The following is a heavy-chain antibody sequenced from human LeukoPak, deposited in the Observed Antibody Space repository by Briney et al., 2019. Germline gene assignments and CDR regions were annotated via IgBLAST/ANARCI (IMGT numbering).Heavy chain of an antibody. CDR2: ISYDGSNS. V-gene: IGHV3-30*18. CDR3: AKALTNYDSSGGVGR. J-gene: IGHJ4*02. D-gene: IGHD3-22*01. Sequence: GGSLRLSCAASGFTFSSYGMHWVRQAPGKGLEWVTVISYDGSNSYYADSVKGRFTISRDNSKNTLYLQTNSLRPEDTAVYYCAKALTNYDSSGGVGRWGQGTLVTVSS. CDR1: GFTFSSYG.